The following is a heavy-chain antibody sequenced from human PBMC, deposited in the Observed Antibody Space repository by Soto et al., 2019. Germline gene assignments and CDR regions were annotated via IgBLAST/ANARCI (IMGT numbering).Heavy chain of an antibody. J-gene: IGHJ6*02. Sequence: EVQLVESGGGLVQPGGSLKLSCAASGFTFSGSAMHWDRQASGKGLEWVGRIRSKANSYATAYAASVKGRFTISRDDSKNTAYLQMNSLKTEDTAVYYCTADTAMTNYGMDVWGQGTTVTVSS. CDR3: TADTAMTNYGMDV. D-gene: IGHD5-18*01. CDR2: IRSKANSYAT. CDR1: GFTFSGSA. V-gene: IGHV3-73*02.